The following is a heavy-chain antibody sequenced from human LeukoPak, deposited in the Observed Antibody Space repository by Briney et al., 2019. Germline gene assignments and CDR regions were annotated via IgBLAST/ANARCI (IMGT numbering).Heavy chain of an antibody. CDR3: ASRAVADSDFDY. D-gene: IGHD6-19*01. Sequence: GSSVKVSCKASGGTFSSYAISWVRQAPGQGLEWMGRIIPILGIANYAQKFQGRVTITADKSTSTAYMELSSLRSEDTAVYYCASRAVADSDFDYWGQGTLVTVSS. CDR1: GGTFSSYA. CDR2: IIPILGIA. V-gene: IGHV1-69*04. J-gene: IGHJ4*02.